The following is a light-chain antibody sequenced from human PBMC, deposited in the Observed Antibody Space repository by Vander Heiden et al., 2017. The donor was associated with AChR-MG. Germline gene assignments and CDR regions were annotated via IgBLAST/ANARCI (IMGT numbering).Light chain of an antibody. J-gene: IGLJ3*02. Sequence: SNELTQPPSVSVSPGQTATITCSGDPLPVQSAYWYQQRPCQAPLLIIFKDSQRPSGIPERFSGSTSGTTVTLTITGVQAEDEADYYCQSADSSGTSWVFGGGTKLTVL. V-gene: IGLV3-25*03. CDR3: QSADSSGTSWV. CDR2: KDS. CDR1: PLPVQS.